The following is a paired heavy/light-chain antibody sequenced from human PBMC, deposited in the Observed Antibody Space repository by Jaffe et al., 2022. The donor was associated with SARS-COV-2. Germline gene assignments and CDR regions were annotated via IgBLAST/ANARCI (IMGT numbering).Light chain of an antibody. V-gene: IGKV1-5*03. CDR1: QNINMW. Sequence: DIQMTQSPSTLSASVGERVTITCRASQNINMWLAWYQQKPGRAPKLLIYRASSLESGVPSRFSGSGSGTDFTLTISSLQPDDFATYYCQEYHSYWWTFGQGTKVEIK. CDR3: QEYHSYWWT. CDR2: RAS. J-gene: IGKJ1*01.
Heavy chain of an antibody. Sequence: QVQLVESGGGVVQPGRSLRLSCAASGFTFSNHIMHWVRQAPGKGLEWVAVISPDGSDRNYADPVKGRFIISRDNSRSTLYLQMNSLRLDDMAVYFCAKCDPPKSYGPGNNWGQGTLVTVSS. V-gene: IGHV3-30-3*02. D-gene: IGHD3-10*01. CDR2: ISPDGSDR. CDR3: AKCDPPKSYGPGNN. J-gene: IGHJ4*02. CDR1: GFTFSNHI.